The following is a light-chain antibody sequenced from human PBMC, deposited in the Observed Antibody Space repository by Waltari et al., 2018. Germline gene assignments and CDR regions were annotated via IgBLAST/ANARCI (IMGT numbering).Light chain of an antibody. V-gene: IGLV2-11*01. CDR3: CSYAQTYTLI. CDR1: SSYVGGYNY. J-gene: IGLJ2*01. CDR2: DVT. Sequence: QSALTPPRPVSGSPGQAVTISFPGTSSYVGGYNYVSWYKQHPCEVPKLMIYDVTKRPSGVPARFSGSKSGNTASLTISGLQAEDEADYYCCSYAQTYTLIFGGGTKVTVL.